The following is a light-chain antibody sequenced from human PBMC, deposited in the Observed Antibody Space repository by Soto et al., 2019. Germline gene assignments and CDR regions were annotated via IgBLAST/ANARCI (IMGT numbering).Light chain of an antibody. CDR2: DGS. J-gene: IGKJ5*01. Sequence: IQLTQSPSSLSASVGDRVTITCRASQDIGSYLAWYQQKPGKAPNLLIFDGSTLKSGVPSRFSGSGSGRDFTLTISGLQPEDFATSYCQQLNSLVTFGQGTRLEI. V-gene: IGKV1-9*01. CDR1: QDIGSY. CDR3: QQLNSLVT.